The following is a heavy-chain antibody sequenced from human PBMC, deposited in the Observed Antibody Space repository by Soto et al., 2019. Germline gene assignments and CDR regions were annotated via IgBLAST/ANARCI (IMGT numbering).Heavy chain of an antibody. D-gene: IGHD6-19*01. Sequence: GGSLRLSCAASGFTFSSYGMHWVRQAPGKGLEWVAVISYDGSNKYYADSVKGRFTISRDNSKNTLYLQMNSLRAEDTAVYYCAKARIAVAPVLDYWGQGTLVTVSS. CDR2: ISYDGSNK. CDR3: AKARIAVAPVLDY. V-gene: IGHV3-30*18. CDR1: GFTFSSYG. J-gene: IGHJ4*02.